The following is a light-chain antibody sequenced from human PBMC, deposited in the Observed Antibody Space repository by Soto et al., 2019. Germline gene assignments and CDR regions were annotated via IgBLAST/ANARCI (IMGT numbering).Light chain of an antibody. Sequence: AIRMTQSPSSFSASTGDRVTITCRASQGISSYLAWYQQKPGKAPKLLIYAAATLQRGAPSRFSASGSGKDFTLTISRLQSEDFATYYCQQYLSYPYTLGQGTKLEI. CDR3: QQYLSYPYT. CDR2: AAA. J-gene: IGKJ2*01. CDR1: QGISSY. V-gene: IGKV1-8*01.